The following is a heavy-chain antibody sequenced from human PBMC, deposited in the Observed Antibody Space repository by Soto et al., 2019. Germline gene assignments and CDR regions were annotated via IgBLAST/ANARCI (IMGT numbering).Heavy chain of an antibody. CDR1: GGTFSSYA. CDR3: AREYKWKYIYYGMDV. V-gene: IGHV1-69*13. CDR2: IIPIFGTP. J-gene: IGHJ6*02. D-gene: IGHD1-7*01. Sequence: ASVKVSCKASGGTFSSYAISWVRQAPGQGLEWMGGIIPIFGTPNYAQKFQGRVTITAGESTSTVYMELSSLRSEDTAVFYCAREYKWKYIYYGMDVWGQGTTVTVSS.